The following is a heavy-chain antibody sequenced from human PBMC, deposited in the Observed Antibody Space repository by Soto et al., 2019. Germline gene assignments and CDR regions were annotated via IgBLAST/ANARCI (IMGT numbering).Heavy chain of an antibody. CDR2: ISGSGDKT. CDR1: GFAFNDFA. CDR3: AKGASRAPFEK. V-gene: IGHV3-23*01. Sequence: EVHLLESGGDLVLPGGSLRLSCAASGFAFNDFAMSWVRQAPGKGPEWLSTISGSGDKTFHSDSVKGRFDISRDNSNNKMFLQIIRLGADDTAIYYCAKGASRAPFEKWGRGSLVTVSS. J-gene: IGHJ4*02.